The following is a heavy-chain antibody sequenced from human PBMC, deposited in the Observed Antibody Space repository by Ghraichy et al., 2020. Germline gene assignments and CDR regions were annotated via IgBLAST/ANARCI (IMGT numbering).Heavy chain of an antibody. CDR2: IYYSGST. V-gene: IGHV4-39*07. J-gene: IGHJ4*02. Sequence: SETLSLTCTVSGGSISSSSYYWGWILQPPGKGLEWIGSIYYSGSTYYNPSLKSRVTISVDTSKNQFSLKLSSVTAADTAVYYCARGGLRSGMGYWREGTLVT. CDR3: ARGGLRSGMGY. D-gene: IGHD5-12*01. CDR1: GGSISSSSYY.